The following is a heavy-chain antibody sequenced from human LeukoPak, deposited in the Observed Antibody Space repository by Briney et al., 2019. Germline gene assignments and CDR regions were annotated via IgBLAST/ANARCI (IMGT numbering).Heavy chain of an antibody. CDR1: GFTFSSYG. V-gene: IGHV3-30*18. J-gene: IGHJ3*02. CDR2: ISHDGSNK. Sequence: GGSLRLSCAASGFTFSSYGMHWVRQAPGKGLEWVAVISHDGSNKHYADPVKGRFTISRDTSKNTLYLQMTSLRGEDTAVYYCAKDYLGASHTFDIWGQGTMVTVSS. CDR3: AKDYLGASHTFDI. D-gene: IGHD1-26*01.